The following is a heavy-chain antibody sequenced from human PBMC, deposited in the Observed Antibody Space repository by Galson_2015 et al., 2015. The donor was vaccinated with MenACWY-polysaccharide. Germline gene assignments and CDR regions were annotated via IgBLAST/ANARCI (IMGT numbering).Heavy chain of an antibody. J-gene: IGHJ4*02. V-gene: IGHV3-30-3*01. CDR2: ISFDALNK. D-gene: IGHD3-16*01. CDR3: GRDIGADHLGTRGGGDY. Sequence: SLRLSCAASGFTFTNYAMHWVRQAPGKGLEWVAVISFDALNKYYADSVKGRFTVSRDNSKSTLYLQMNSLRADDTAVYYCGRDIGADHLGTRGGGDYWGQGTLVTVSS. CDR1: GFTFTNYA.